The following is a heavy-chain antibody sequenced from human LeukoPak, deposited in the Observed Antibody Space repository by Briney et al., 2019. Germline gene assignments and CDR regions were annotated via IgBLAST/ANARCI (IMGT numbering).Heavy chain of an antibody. D-gene: IGHD1-14*01. J-gene: IGHJ5*02. Sequence: PSETLSLTCAVYSGSFSGYYWSWIRQPPGKGLEWIGEINHSGGTNYNPSLKSRVTISVDTSKNQFSLKLSSVTAADTAVYYCARVPKLLNHNWFDPWGQGTLVTVSS. V-gene: IGHV4-34*01. CDR1: SGSFSGYY. CDR3: ARVPKLLNHNWFDP. CDR2: INHSGGT.